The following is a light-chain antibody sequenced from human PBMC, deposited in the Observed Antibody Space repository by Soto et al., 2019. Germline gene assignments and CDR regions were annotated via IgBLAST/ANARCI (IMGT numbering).Light chain of an antibody. Sequence: EILLTQSPGTLSLSPGERATLACRASQSVSSTYLAWYQQKPGQAPRLLIYGASSRATGIPDRFSGSGSGTDFTLTISRLEPDDFAVYYCQQYGNSPRFTFGPGTKVDI. V-gene: IGKV3-20*01. CDR1: QSVSSTY. CDR2: GAS. CDR3: QQYGNSPRFT. J-gene: IGKJ3*01.